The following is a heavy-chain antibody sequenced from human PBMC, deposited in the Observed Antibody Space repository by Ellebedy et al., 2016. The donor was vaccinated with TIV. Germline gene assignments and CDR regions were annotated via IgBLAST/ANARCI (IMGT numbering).Heavy chain of an antibody. CDR1: GGSLSSGGYY. V-gene: IGHV4-31*03. Sequence: SETLSLTXTVSGGSLSSGGYYWSWIRQLPGKGLEWIGYIYSTGITHYNPSLKSRIDFSIDTSKNQFSLRLGSVTAADTALYYCARGSPPESYGSGSSPDFWGQGTLVTVSS. D-gene: IGHD3-10*01. CDR2: IYSTGIT. J-gene: IGHJ4*02. CDR3: ARGSPPESYGSGSSPDF.